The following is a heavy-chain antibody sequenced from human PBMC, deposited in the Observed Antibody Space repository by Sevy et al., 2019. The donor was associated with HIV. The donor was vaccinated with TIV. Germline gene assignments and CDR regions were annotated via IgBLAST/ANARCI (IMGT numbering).Heavy chain of an antibody. D-gene: IGHD3-16*01. V-gene: IGHV4-59*01. CDR3: SRGGSVWRGVDV. CDR1: SASITSYY. CDR2: MYYSGGS. J-gene: IGHJ6*04. Sequence: SETLSLTCTVSSASITSYYWSWIRQPPGKGVEWIGYMYYSGGSSYNSSLKSRLTISIDTSKNQLSLKLSSVTAADTAVYYCSRGGSVWRGVDVWGKGTTVTVSS.